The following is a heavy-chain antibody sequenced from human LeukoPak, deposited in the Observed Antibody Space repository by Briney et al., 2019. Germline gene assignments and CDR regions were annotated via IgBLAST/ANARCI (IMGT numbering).Heavy chain of an antibody. CDR3: ARAGWIITSGIDY. CDR1: GYSISRGYY. CDR2: IYHTGST. D-gene: IGHD3-10*01. Sequence: SETLSLTCGVSGYSISRGYYWAWIRQPPGKGLEWIGTIYHTGSTYYTPSLGSRVTISVDTSKNAFSLNLNSVTAADTAVYYCARAGWIITSGIDYWGQGALVTVSS. J-gene: IGHJ4*02. V-gene: IGHV4-38-2*01.